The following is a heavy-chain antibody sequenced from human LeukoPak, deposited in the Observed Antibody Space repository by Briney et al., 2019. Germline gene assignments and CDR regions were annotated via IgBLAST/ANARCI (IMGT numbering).Heavy chain of an antibody. CDR1: GFTFSNDA. Sequence: GGSLRLSCAGSGFTFSNDAMSWVRHGPGTGLEWVSVISGNGDTTHYADRVKGRFTISRDNSKNTLYLQMNSLRAKDTAIYSCAKDYRGSGYFFDVWGQGTMVAVSS. V-gene: IGHV3-23*01. D-gene: IGHD3-3*01. CDR3: AKDYRGSGYFFDV. J-gene: IGHJ3*01. CDR2: ISGNGDTT.